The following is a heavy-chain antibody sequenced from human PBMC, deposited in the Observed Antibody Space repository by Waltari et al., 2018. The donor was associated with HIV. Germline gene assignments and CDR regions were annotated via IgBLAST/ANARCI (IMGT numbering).Heavy chain of an antibody. CDR1: NTSSNAYY. Sequence: QVHLQQWGAGLLKPSGTLSLTCAVYNTSSNAYYWSWIRQSPESGLEWLGEINHDGGATLCLSSRSGTARSVDSAKKQFSLRLTSVTAADIGVYYCAGGPTGDLINYDRWAYIDSWSQGTLVTVSA. CDR2: INHDGGA. D-gene: IGHD3-16*01. V-gene: IGHV4-34*02. J-gene: IGHJ5*01. CDR3: AGGPTGDLINYDRWAYIDS.